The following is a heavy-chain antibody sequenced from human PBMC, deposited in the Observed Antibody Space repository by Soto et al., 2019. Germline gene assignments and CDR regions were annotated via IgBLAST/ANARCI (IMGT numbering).Heavy chain of an antibody. CDR2: ISNDGSNK. J-gene: IGHJ6*02. CDR3: ARFTHCSHGSCYSGYYYGMDV. CDR1: GFTFSSYA. V-gene: IGHV3-30-3*01. D-gene: IGHD2-15*01. Sequence: LLVESGGGVVQPGRSLRLSCAASGFTFSSYAMKWVRQAPGKGLEWVAFISNDGSNKYQADSVKGRFTISRDNSKKTLYLEMNSLRAEDTAVYYCARFTHCSHGSCYSGYYYGMDVWGLGTTVTVSS.